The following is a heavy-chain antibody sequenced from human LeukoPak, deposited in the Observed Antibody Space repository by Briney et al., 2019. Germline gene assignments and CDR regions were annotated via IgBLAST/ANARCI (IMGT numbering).Heavy chain of an antibody. D-gene: IGHD3-9*01. CDR2: INPNNRDT. J-gene: IGHJ4*02. Sequence: GASVKVSFKACVYILPQYFIHGVGQPPGQGLAWMGWINPNNRDTDYVQKFQGRVTMTRDTSISTAYMELTRLTSDGTAVYYCAREGGYDILTGYQDYWGQGTLVTVSS. V-gene: IGHV1-2*02. CDR1: VYILPQYF. CDR3: AREGGYDILTGYQDY.